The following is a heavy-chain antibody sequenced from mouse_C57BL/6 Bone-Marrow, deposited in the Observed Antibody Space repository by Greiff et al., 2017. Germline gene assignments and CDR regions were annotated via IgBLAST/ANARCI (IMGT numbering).Heavy chain of an antibody. J-gene: IGHJ4*01. CDR3: ARDRGTTVVAHYYAMDY. Sequence: EVQLVESGGGLVKPGGSLKLSCAASGFTFSSYAMSWVRQTPEKRLEWVTTISDGGSYTYYPDNVKGRFTISRDNAKNNLYLQMSHLKSEDTAMYYCARDRGTTVVAHYYAMDYWGQGTSVTVSS. V-gene: IGHV5-4*01. CDR1: GFTFSSYA. CDR2: ISDGGSYT. D-gene: IGHD1-1*01.